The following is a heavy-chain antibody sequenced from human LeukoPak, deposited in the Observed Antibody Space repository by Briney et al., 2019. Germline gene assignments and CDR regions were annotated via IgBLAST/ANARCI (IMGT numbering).Heavy chain of an antibody. J-gene: IGHJ4*02. CDR3: ARDHXX. Sequence: PSETLSLTCTVSGGSISSGSYYWSWIRQPAGKGLEWIGRIYTSGSTNYNPSLKSRVTISVDTSKNQFSLKLSSVTAADTAVYYCARDHXXWGQXTLXT. CDR2: IYTSGST. CDR1: GGSISSGSYY. V-gene: IGHV4-61*02.